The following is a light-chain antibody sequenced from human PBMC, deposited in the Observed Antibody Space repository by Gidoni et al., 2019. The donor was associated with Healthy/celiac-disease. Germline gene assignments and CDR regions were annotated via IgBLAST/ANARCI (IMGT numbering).Light chain of an antibody. Sequence: DIQMTQSPSSLSASVGDRVTLTCRASQSISSYLNWYQQKPGKAPKLLIYAASSVQSGVPSRFSGSGSGTDFTLTSSRLQAEDFATYYCQQGYSTPCTFGPGTKVDIK. CDR1: QSISSY. CDR2: AAS. CDR3: QQGYSTPCT. V-gene: IGKV1-39*01. J-gene: IGKJ3*01.